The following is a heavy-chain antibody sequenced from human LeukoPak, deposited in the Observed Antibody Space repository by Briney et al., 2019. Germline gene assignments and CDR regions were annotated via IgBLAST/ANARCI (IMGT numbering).Heavy chain of an antibody. CDR2: IYHSGST. V-gene: IGHV4-30-2*01. D-gene: IGHD7-27*01. CDR3: ARVNWGSGYYYMDV. CDR1: GGSISGGGYY. J-gene: IGHJ6*03. Sequence: SQTLSLTCTVSGGSISGGGYYWNWIRQPPGKGLEWIGYIYHSGSTYYNPSLKSRITISVDRSKNQFSLNLSSVTAADTAVYYCARVNWGSGYYYMDVWDKGTTVTVSS.